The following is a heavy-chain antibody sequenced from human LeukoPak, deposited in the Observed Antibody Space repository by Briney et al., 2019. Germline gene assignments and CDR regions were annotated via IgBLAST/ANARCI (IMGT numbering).Heavy chain of an antibody. CDR3: ARSRLYSSSWYESGDDAFDI. V-gene: IGHV3-21*01. CDR1: GFTFSTYS. Sequence: GGSLRLSCAVSGFTFSTYSMNWVRQAPGKGLEWVSSISSSSSYIYYADSVKGRFTISRDNAKNSLYLQMNSLRAEDTAVYYCARSRLYSSSWYESGDDAFDIWGQGTMVTVSS. J-gene: IGHJ3*02. CDR2: ISSSSSYI. D-gene: IGHD6-13*01.